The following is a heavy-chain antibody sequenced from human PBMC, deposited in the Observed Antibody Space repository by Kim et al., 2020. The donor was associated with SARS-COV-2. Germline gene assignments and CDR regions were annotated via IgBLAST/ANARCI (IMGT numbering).Heavy chain of an antibody. D-gene: IGHD2-15*01. J-gene: IGHJ5*02. CDR1: GFTFSSYG. Sequence: GGSLRLSCAASGFTFSSYGTHWVRQAPGKGLEWVAVISYDGSNKYYADSVKGRFTISRDNSKNTLYLQMNSLRAEDTAVYYCAREEWVVAAPPLFDPWGQGTLVTVSS. CDR3: AREEWVVAAPPLFDP. CDR2: ISYDGSNK. V-gene: IGHV3-33*05.